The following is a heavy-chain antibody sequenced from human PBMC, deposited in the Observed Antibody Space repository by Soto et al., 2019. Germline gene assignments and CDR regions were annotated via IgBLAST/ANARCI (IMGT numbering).Heavy chain of an antibody. Sequence: QVQLQESGPGLVKPSGTLSLTCAVSAGSISSNYWWSWVRQPPGKGLEWIGEIYHSGNTNYNPSLKSRATISVDKSKNQFSLKLTSVTAADTAVYYCGGGGFFQHWGQGTLVTVSS. CDR3: GGGGFFQH. D-gene: IGHD3-16*01. J-gene: IGHJ1*01. V-gene: IGHV4-4*02. CDR1: AGSISSNYW. CDR2: IYHSGNT.